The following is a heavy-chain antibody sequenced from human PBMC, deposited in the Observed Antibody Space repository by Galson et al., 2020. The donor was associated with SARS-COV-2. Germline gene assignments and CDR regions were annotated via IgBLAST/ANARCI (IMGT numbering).Heavy chain of an antibody. D-gene: IGHD6-13*01. CDR2: INPNSGGT. CDR3: ARERSSSSDGMDV. J-gene: IGHJ6*02. V-gene: IGHV1-2*02. Sequence: SVKVSCKVSGYNFTGYYMHWVRQAPGQGLEWMGWINPNSGGTNYAQKFQGRVTMTRDTSISTAYMELSRLRSDDTAVYYCARERSSSSDGMDVWGQGTTVTVAS. CDR1: GYNFTGYY.